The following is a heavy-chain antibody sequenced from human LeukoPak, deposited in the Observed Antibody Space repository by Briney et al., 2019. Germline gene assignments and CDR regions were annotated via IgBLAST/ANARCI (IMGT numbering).Heavy chain of an antibody. CDR3: ALNRYYDILTGYPFDY. V-gene: IGHV1-69*05. CDR2: IIPIFGTA. Sequence: ASVKVSCKASGYTFTSYGISWVRQAPGQGLEWMGRIIPIFGTANYAQKFQGRVTITTDESTSTAYMELSSLRSEDTAVYYCALNRYYDILTGYPFDYWGQGTLVTVSS. J-gene: IGHJ4*02. D-gene: IGHD3-9*01. CDR1: GYTFTSYG.